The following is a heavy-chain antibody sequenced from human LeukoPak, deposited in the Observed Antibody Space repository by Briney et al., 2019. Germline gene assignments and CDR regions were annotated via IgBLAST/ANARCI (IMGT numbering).Heavy chain of an antibody. J-gene: IGHJ4*02. CDR1: VYSSTSGNY. CDR2: IYHSGST. D-gene: IGHD6-19*01. V-gene: IGHV4-38-2*01. Sequence: SETLSLTSALSVYSSTSGNYWGWFRQPPGKGLEWIGKIYHSGSTYYNPSLKSRVTISVDTSKNQFSLKLSSVTAADTAVYYCARHGSASGWYRSHFDYWGQGTLVTVSS. CDR3: ARHGSASGWYRSHFDY.